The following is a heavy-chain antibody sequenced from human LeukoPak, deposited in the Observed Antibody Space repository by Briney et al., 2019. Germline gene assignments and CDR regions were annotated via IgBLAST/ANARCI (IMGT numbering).Heavy chain of an antibody. CDR1: GFTVSGHP. J-gene: IGHJ4*02. CDR2: IYRGGNT. V-gene: IGHV3-53*05. Sequence: GGSLRLSCAASGFTVSGHPMSWVRQAPGKGLEWVSVIYRGGNTYYADSVKGRFTISRDNSKNTLYLQMNSLRAEDTAVYYCATYPLGYYYDSSGYYYNDYWGQGTLVTVSS. D-gene: IGHD3-22*01. CDR3: ATYPLGYYYDSSGYYYNDY.